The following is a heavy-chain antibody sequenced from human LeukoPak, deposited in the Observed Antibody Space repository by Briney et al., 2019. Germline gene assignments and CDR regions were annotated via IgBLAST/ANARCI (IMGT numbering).Heavy chain of an antibody. V-gene: IGHV4-34*01. Sequence: SETLSLTCAVYGGSFSGYYWSWIRQPPGKGLEWIGEINHSGSTNYNPSLKSRVTISVDTSKNQFSLKLSSVTAADTAVYYCARESNGVLRFLEWYPKSHNWFDPWGQGTLVTVSS. CDR2: INHSGST. CDR3: ARESNGVLRFLEWYPKSHNWFDP. D-gene: IGHD3-3*01. CDR1: GGSFSGYY. J-gene: IGHJ5*02.